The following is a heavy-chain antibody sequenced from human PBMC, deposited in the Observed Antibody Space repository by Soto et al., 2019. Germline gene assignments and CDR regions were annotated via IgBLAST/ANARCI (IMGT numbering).Heavy chain of an antibody. D-gene: IGHD2-2*01. J-gene: IGHJ3*02. CDR3: ARDLYCSSTSCYFRLRSDAIDI. CDR1: GYTFTSYG. V-gene: IGHV1-18*01. Sequence: VASVKVSCKASGYTFTSYGISWVRQAPGQGLEWMGWISAYNGNTNYAQKLQGRVTMTTDTSTSTAYMELRSLRSDDTAVYYCARDLYCSSTSCYFRLRSDAIDIRGQGTIVTVSS. CDR2: ISAYNGNT.